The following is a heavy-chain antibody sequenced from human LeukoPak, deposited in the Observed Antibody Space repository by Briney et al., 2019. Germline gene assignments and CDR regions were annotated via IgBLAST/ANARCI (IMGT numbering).Heavy chain of an antibody. CDR3: ARGPPSVSGSYYPNWFDP. J-gene: IGHJ5*02. CDR2: MNPNSGNT. Sequence: ASVKVSCKASGYTFTSYDINWVRQATGQGLEWMGWMNPNSGNTGYAQKFQGRVTMTRNTSISTAYMELSSLRSEDTAVYYCARGPPSVSGSYYPNWFDPWGQGTLVTVSS. D-gene: IGHD3-10*01. CDR1: GYTFTSYD. V-gene: IGHV1-8*01.